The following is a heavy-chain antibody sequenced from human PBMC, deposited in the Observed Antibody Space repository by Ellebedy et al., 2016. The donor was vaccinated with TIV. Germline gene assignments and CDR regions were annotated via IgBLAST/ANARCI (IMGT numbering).Heavy chain of an antibody. D-gene: IGHD1-14*01. CDR1: GFTFNNYA. CDR3: ARGRSGTYIHHAFDY. CDR2: ISHTGTRT. Sequence: GESLKISCAASGFTFNNYAMSWVRQAPGKGLEWVSTISHTGTRTYYANSVEGRFTISRDNSKNTLYLQMNSLRAEDTAIYYCARGRSGTYIHHAFDYWGQGTLVTVSS. J-gene: IGHJ4*02. V-gene: IGHV3-23*01.